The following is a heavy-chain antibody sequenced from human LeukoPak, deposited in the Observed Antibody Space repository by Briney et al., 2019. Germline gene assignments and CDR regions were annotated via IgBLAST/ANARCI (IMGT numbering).Heavy chain of an antibody. D-gene: IGHD4-17*01. CDR1: RFSFSSYV. Sequence: GGSLRLPCAASRFSFSSYVMTWLLQAPAMGLDWVTVISGSDGSTYYADSVKGRFTPYRDKSKNKLYLQMNGLRAEDTDVYYRSRHLLRREYYVDFCGQGALVTVSSGEYSQKEYYFDYWGQGNLVTVSS. J-gene: IGHJ4*02. CDR2: ISGSDGST. CDR3: SRHLLRREYYVDFCGQGALVTVSSGEYSQKEYYFDY. V-gene: IGHV3-23*01.